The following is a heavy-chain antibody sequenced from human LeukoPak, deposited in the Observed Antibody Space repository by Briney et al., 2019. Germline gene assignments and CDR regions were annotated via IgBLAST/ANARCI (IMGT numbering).Heavy chain of an antibody. CDR1: DGSISSSGYY. CDR3: ARGGPRVAASFYYMDV. D-gene: IGHD2-15*01. CDR2: MYVSGST. Sequence: TSETLSLTCTVSDGSISSSGYYWSWIRQPAGKGLEWMGRMYVSGSTSYNPSLKSRVTISVDTSKNQFSLKLSSVTAADTAVYYCARGGPRVAASFYYMDVWGKGTTVTVSS. J-gene: IGHJ6*03. V-gene: IGHV4-61*02.